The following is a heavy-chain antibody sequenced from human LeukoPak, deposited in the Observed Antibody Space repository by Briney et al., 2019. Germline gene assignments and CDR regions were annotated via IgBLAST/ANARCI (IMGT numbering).Heavy chain of an antibody. CDR3: ARGRIAAAYLVY. CDR2: ICSSGSA. Sequence: PSETLSLTCTVSGGSISNRNYHWGWIRQPPGKGLEWIGSICSSGSAYYNPSLKSRVTMSVDTSKNQFSLKLSSVTAADTAVYYCARGRIAAAYLVYWGQGTLVTVSS. J-gene: IGHJ4*02. CDR1: GGSISNRNYH. D-gene: IGHD6-13*01. V-gene: IGHV4-39*07.